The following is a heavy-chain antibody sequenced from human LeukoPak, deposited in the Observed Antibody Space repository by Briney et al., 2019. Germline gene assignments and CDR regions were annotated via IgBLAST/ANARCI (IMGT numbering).Heavy chain of an antibody. D-gene: IGHD1-26*01. V-gene: IGHV4-34*01. CDR1: GGSFSGYY. CDR2: INHSGST. CDR3: AREGAAVNVHYFDY. Sequence: SETLSLTCAVYGGSFSGYYWSWIRQPPGKGLEWIGEINHSGSTNYNPSPKSRVTISVDTSKNQFSLKLSSVTAADTAVYYCAREGAAVNVHYFDYWGQGTLVTVSS. J-gene: IGHJ4*02.